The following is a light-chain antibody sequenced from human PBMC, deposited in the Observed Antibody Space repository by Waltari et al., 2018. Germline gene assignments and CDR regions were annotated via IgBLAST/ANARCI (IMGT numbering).Light chain of an antibody. V-gene: IGKV4-1*01. CDR3: HQYYSTPQT. Sequence: DIVLTQSPDSLAVSLGERATINCKSSQSVLYNSDNRNFLAWYQQKPGHPPKLLIYWASTRDTGVPDRFGGSGSATDFTLTISSLQAEDVAVYYCHQYYSTPQTFGQGTKLEIK. CDR1: QSVLYNSDNRNF. J-gene: IGKJ2*01. CDR2: WAS.